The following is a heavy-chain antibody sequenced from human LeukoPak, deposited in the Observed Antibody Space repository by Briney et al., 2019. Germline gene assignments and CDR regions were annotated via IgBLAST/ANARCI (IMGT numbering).Heavy chain of an antibody. V-gene: IGHV4-31*03. CDR1: GGSISSGGYY. J-gene: IGHJ4*02. CDR3: ARGPTIFGVVTLGFDY. CDR2: VYYSGST. Sequence: SETLSLTCTVSGGSISSGGYYWSWICQHPGKGLEWIGYVYYSGSTYYNPSLKSRVTISVDTSKNQFSLKLSSVTAADTAVYYCARGPTIFGVVTLGFDYWGQGTLVTVSS. D-gene: IGHD3-3*01.